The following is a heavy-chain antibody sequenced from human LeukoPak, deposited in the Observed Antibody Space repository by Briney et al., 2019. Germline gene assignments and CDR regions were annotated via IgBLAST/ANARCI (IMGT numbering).Heavy chain of an antibody. CDR2: INWNGGST. CDR1: GFTFDDYG. CDR3: ARGGGYSYGSFDY. V-gene: IGHV3-20*04. J-gene: IGHJ4*02. D-gene: IGHD5-18*01. Sequence: GGSLRLSCAASGFTFDDYGMSWVRQAPGKGLEWVSGINWNGGSTGYADSVKGRFTISRDNAKNTLYLQMNSLRAEDTAVYYCARGGGYSYGSFDYWGQGTLVTISS.